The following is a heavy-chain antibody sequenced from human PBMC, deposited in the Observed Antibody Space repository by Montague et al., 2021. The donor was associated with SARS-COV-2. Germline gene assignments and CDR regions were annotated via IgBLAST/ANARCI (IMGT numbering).Heavy chain of an antibody. CDR2: ISYNVRNR. D-gene: IGHD5-18*01. Sequence: SLRLSCAASGFTFSSYALHWVRQAPGKGPEWVAVISYNVRNRQXXXSXXXRAXISRDNSKNTLYLQVDSLRNDDTAVYYCAREPKPVGYSYGYTFFDYWGQGTLVTVSS. V-gene: IGHV3-30*03. J-gene: IGHJ4*02. CDR3: AREPKPVGYSYGYTFFDY. CDR1: GFTFSSYA.